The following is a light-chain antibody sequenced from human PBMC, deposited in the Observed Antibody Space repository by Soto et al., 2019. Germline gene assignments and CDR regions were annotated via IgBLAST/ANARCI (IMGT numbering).Light chain of an antibody. CDR2: GAS. J-gene: IGKJ5*01. CDR3: QQYGSSPPIT. Sequence: EIVMTQSPATLSVSPGERATLSCRASQSVSSNLAWYQQKPGQAPRLLIYGASTRATGIAARFSGSGSGTEFTLTISRLEPEDFAVYYCQQYGSSPPITFGQGTRLEIK. V-gene: IGKV3-15*01. CDR1: QSVSSN.